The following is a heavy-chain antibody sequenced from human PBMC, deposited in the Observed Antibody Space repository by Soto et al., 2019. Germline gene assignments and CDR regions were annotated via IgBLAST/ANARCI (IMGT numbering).Heavy chain of an antibody. CDR3: ARDPTTVTTNIWYYYYYMDV. Sequence: GGSLRLSCAASGFTFSSYGMHWVRQAPGKGLEWVAVIWYDGSNKYYADSVKGRFTISRDNSKNTLYLQMNSLRAEDTAVYYCARDPTTVTTNIWYYYYYMDVWGKGTTVTVS. CDR1: GFTFSSYG. V-gene: IGHV3-33*01. D-gene: IGHD4-17*01. CDR2: IWYDGSNK. J-gene: IGHJ6*03.